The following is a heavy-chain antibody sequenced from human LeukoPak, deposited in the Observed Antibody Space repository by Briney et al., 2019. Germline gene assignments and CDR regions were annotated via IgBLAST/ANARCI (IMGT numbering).Heavy chain of an antibody. D-gene: IGHD2-15*01. Sequence: GRSLRLSCAASGFTFSSYAMHWVRQAPGKGLEWVAVISYDGSNKYYADSVKGRFTISRDNSKNTLYLQMNSLRAEDTALYYCAKVVVAATNTDYWGQGTLVTVSS. J-gene: IGHJ4*02. V-gene: IGHV3-30*04. CDR2: ISYDGSNK. CDR3: AKVVVAATNTDY. CDR1: GFTFSSYA.